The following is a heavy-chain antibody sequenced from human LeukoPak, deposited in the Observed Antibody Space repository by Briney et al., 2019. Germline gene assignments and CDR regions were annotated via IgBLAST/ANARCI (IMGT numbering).Heavy chain of an antibody. Sequence: SETLSLTCTVSGGSISSGGYYWSWIRQHPGKGLEWIGYIYYSGSTYYNPSLKSRVTISVDTSKNQFSLKLSSVTAADTAVYYCASWVVVVAGKTAFDIWGQGTMVTVSS. CDR1: GGSISSGGYY. D-gene: IGHD2-15*01. J-gene: IGHJ3*02. CDR2: IYYSGST. V-gene: IGHV4-31*03. CDR3: ASWVVVVAGKTAFDI.